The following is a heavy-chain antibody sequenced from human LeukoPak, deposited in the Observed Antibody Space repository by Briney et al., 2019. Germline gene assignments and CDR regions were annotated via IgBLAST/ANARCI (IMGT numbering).Heavy chain of an antibody. D-gene: IGHD6-19*01. CDR3: ARILDSAWGELGY. V-gene: IGHV4-59*01. CDR2: ISYSGST. CDR1: GVSISSYY. J-gene: IGHJ4*02. Sequence: SETLSLTCTVSGVSISSYYWSWIRQPPGKGLDWIGYISYSGSTNYNPSLKSRVTISVDTSKNQFSLKLSSVTAADTAVYYCARILDSAWGELGYWGQGTLVSVSS.